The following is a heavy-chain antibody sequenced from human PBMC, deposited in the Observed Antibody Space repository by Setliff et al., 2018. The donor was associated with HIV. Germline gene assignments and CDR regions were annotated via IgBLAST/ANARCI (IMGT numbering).Heavy chain of an antibody. CDR1: GYSISSGYS. V-gene: IGHV4-38-2*01. CDR3: ARLTTVGAFDI. J-gene: IGHJ3*02. CDR2: IYHSGST. D-gene: IGHD1-1*01. Sequence: PSETPSLTCAVSGYSISSGYSWGWIRQPPGKGLEWIGSIYHSGSTYYNPSLKSRVTISVDTSKNQFSLKLSSVTAADTAMYYCARLTTVGAFDIWGQGTMVTVSS.